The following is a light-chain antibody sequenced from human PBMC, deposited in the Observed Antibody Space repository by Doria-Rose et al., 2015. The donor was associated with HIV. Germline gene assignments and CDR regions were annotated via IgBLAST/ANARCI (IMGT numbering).Light chain of an antibody. V-gene: IGKV3-20*01. CDR2: DGS. Sequence: IVLTQSPGTLSLSPGERATLSCRASQSFSSTYLAWYQQKPGQAPSLLIYDGSTRATGIPYRFSASGSGTDFTLTINRLEPEDFALYYCHQYGTSWTFGQGTKVEI. J-gene: IGKJ1*01. CDR3: HQYGTSWT. CDR1: QSFSSTY.